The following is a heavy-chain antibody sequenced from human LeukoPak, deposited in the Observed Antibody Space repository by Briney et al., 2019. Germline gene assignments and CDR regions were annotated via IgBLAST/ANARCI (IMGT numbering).Heavy chain of an antibody. D-gene: IGHD6-13*01. CDR2: ISGSGSPM. Sequence: PGGSLRLSCAASGFIFNNYEMNWVRQAPGKGREWVSSISGSGSPMYYADSVKGRVIISRDNAKDSVSLQMNSLRAEDTAVYFCARDRGISAGSDFDYWGQGTLVTVSS. CDR3: ARDRGISAGSDFDY. CDR1: GFIFNNYE. V-gene: IGHV3-48*03. J-gene: IGHJ4*02.